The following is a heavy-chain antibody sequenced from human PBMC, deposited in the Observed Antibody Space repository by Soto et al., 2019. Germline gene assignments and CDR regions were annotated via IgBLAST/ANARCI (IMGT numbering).Heavy chain of an antibody. CDR2: INSDGSIT. CDR3: ARWRAYGSGTQGMDV. Sequence: EVQLVESGGDLVQPGGSLRLSCAASGFSFSSHWMHWVRQAPGKGLVWVSRINSDGSITSYADPVKGRFPISRDNAKNTLYVEMNSLRVEDTAVYYCARWRAYGSGTQGMDVWGQGTTVIVSS. CDR1: GFSFSSHW. D-gene: IGHD3-10*01. J-gene: IGHJ6*02. V-gene: IGHV3-74*01.